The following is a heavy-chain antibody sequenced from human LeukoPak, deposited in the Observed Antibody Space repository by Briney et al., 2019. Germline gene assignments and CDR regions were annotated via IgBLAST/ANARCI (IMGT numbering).Heavy chain of an antibody. V-gene: IGHV3-30*03. CDR3: ARHTLGGYSYGIFDY. J-gene: IGHJ4*02. Sequence: GGSLRLPCAASGFTFSSYSINWVRQAPGKGLEWVAVISYDGSNKYYADSVKGRFTISRDNSKNTLYLQMNSLRAEDTAVYYCARHTLGGYSYGIFDYWGQGTLVTVSS. CDR2: ISYDGSNK. CDR1: GFTFSSYS. D-gene: IGHD5-18*01.